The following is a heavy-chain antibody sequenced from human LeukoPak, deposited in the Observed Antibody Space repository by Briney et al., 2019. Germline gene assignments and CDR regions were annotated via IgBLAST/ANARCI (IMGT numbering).Heavy chain of an antibody. V-gene: IGHV4-34*01. CDR3: ARLSSGSHPNFDY. D-gene: IGHD3-22*01. Sequence: SETLSLTCAVYGGSFSGYYWSWIRQPPGKGLEWIGEINHSGSTNYSPSLKSRVTISVDTSKNQFSLKLRSVTAADTAVYYCARLSSGSHPNFDYWGQGTLVTVSS. J-gene: IGHJ4*02. CDR2: INHSGST. CDR1: GGSFSGYY.